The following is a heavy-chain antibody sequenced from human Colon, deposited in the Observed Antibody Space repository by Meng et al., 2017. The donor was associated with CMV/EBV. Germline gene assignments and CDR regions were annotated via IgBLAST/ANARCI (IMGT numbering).Heavy chain of an antibody. CDR1: GFTFSGYT. CDR3: AKGAASGVTAPDY. D-gene: IGHD2-21*02. Sequence: GESLKISCVVSGFTFSGYTMTWVRQAPGKGLEWVSRIRGNGGGAAYADSVRARFTISRDNSKNTLYLQMNSLRAEDTAVYYCAKGAASGVTAPDYWGQGTLVTVS. V-gene: IGHV3-23*01. J-gene: IGHJ4*02. CDR2: IRGNGGGA.